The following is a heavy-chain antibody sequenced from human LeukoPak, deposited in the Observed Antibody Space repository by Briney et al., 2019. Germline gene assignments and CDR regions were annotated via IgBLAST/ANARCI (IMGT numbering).Heavy chain of an antibody. V-gene: IGHV3-20*04. J-gene: IGHJ4*02. CDR3: VRYDFWSGAKGGDY. Sequence: GGSLRLSCAASGFTVSSNYMSWVRQAPEKGLEWVSSINWNGGSTAYVDSVKGRFTISRDNAKNSLYLQMNSLRAEDTALYYCVRYDFWSGAKGGDYWGQGTLVTVSS. CDR1: GFTVSSNY. CDR2: INWNGGST. D-gene: IGHD3-3*01.